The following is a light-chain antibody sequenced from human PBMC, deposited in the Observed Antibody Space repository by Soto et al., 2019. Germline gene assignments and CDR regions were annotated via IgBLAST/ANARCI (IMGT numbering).Light chain of an antibody. J-gene: IGKJ1*01. V-gene: IGKV3-20*01. CDR2: DAS. CDR1: QTVTKNY. CDR3: QHYASAPLT. Sequence: LLTHSPGALSLSPGERATLSCRASQTVTKNYLAWYQQKPGQAPRLVIYDASSRATGIPDRFSASGSGTDFTLTISRMEPEAFAVYYCQHYASAPLTFGQGTKEDIK.